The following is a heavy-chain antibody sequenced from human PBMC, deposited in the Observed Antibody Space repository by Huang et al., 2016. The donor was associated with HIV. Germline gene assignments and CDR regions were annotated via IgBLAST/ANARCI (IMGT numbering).Heavy chain of an antibody. J-gene: IGHJ4*02. CDR1: GFTFRDLP. V-gene: IGHV3-30*14. CDR2: ISFDGRNK. D-gene: IGHD6-19*01. CDR3: ARDTTTVAGLDF. Sequence: QVQLVESGGGVVQPGRSLRLSCAVSGFTFRDLPMHWVRQAPGKGLEWVAVISFDGRNKCYADFVRGRFTISRDNSKNSLYLQLNSLTPADTSIYYCARDTTTVAGLDFWGQGALVTVSS.